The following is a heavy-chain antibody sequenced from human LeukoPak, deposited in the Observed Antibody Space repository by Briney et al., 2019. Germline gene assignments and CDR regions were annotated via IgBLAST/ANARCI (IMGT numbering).Heavy chain of an antibody. CDR2: VDPEDGET. J-gene: IGHJ5*02. D-gene: IGHD2-2*01. V-gene: IGHV1-69-2*01. CDR1: GYTFGDYY. Sequence: ASVKVSCKASGYTFGDYYIHWVQQAPGKGLEWMGRVDPEDGETIYAEKFQGRVTITADTSTDTAYMELSSLRSDDTAVYYCATQRIVVVRTASQNWFDPWGQGTLVTVSS. CDR3: ATQRIVVVRTASQNWFDP.